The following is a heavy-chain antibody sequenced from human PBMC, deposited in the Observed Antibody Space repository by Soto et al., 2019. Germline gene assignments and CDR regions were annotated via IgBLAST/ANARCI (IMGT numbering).Heavy chain of an antibody. CDR3: AMAQGPHYYYGMDV. CDR1: GFTFSSYA. Sequence: GSLRLSCAASGFTFSSYAMSWVRQAPGKGLEWVSTISGSGGSTYYADSVKGRFTISRDNSKNTLYLQMNSLRAEDTAVYYCAMAQGPHYYYGMDVWGQGTTVTVSS. CDR2: ISGSGGST. V-gene: IGHV3-23*01. D-gene: IGHD5-12*01. J-gene: IGHJ6*02.